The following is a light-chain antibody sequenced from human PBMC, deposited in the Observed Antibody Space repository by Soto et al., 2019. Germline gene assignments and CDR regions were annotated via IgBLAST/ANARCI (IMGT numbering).Light chain of an antibody. J-gene: IGLJ1*01. CDR1: LRDVGGYNY. CDR2: EVT. V-gene: IGLV2-14*01. Sequence: QSALTQPSSFSGSPGQSITISCTGTLRDVGGYNYVSWYQQYPGKSPKLLIYEVTHRPSGVSNRFSGSKSGNTASLTISGLQAEDEADYYCSSYTISNTLQFVFGTGTKVTV. CDR3: SSYTISNTLQFV.